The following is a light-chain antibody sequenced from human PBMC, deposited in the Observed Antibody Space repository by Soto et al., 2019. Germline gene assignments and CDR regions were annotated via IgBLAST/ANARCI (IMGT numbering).Light chain of an antibody. CDR2: DVI. J-gene: IGLJ1*01. CDR1: SSDIGGYNY. Sequence: QSVLTQPASVSGSPGQSITISCTGTSSDIGGYNYVSWYQQHPGKAPKLMIYDVIIRPSGVSSRFSGSKSGNTASLTISGFQTEDEADYYCSSYTSGSSYVFGTGTKLTVL. V-gene: IGLV2-14*01. CDR3: SSYTSGSSYV.